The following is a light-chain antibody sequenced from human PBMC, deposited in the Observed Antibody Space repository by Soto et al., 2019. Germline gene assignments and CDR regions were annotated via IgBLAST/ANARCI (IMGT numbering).Light chain of an antibody. CDR1: QSVSSN. CDR3: QQYNDWWT. J-gene: IGKJ1*01. V-gene: IGKV3-15*01. Sequence: EVVMTQSPATLSVSPGERATLSCRASQSVSSNLAWYQQKPGQAPRLLIYGASTRATGIPAKFSASGSGTEFPLTISSLQSEDLAVYYCQQYNDWWTFGPGTKVEIK. CDR2: GAS.